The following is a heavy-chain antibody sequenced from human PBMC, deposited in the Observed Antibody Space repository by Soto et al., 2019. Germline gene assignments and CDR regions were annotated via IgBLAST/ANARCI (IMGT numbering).Heavy chain of an antibody. CDR3: SRDQNRFYGMDV. Sequence: QVQLVQSGAEVKKAGDSLKVSCKASGYSFTSYGISWVRQAPGQGLEWVGWIFPCYANTNYAKKFQDRVTVTTDTSPNTAYMELRSLRSDDTAVYYCSRDQNRFYGMDVWGQGTTVTVSS. CDR1: GYSFTSYG. J-gene: IGHJ6*02. CDR2: IFPCYANT. V-gene: IGHV1-18*01.